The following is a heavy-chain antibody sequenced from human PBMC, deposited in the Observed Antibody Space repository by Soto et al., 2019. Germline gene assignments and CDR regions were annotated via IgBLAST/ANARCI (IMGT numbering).Heavy chain of an antibody. J-gene: IGHJ4*02. Sequence: QVQLQESGPGLVKPSQTLSLTCTVSGVSLTNGDSYWSWIRQSPGKGLEWIGYIYRTGSTQCHPSLTSRVTMSLDTSKGQFSLSLTSLTVADTAVYYCARDVLDTTVDYYFDSWGQGILVTVSS. D-gene: IGHD4-17*01. CDR3: ARDVLDTTVDYYFDS. CDR2: IYRTGST. CDR1: GVSLTNGDSY. V-gene: IGHV4-30-4*01.